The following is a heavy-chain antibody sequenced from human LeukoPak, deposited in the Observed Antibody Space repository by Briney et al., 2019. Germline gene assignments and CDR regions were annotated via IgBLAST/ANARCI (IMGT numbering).Heavy chain of an antibody. V-gene: IGHV3-53*01. CDR2: IYSGGST. CDR3: ARDSKRGYTDY. D-gene: IGHD5-12*01. CDR1: GFTVSSNY. J-gene: IGHJ4*02. Sequence: PGGSLRLSCAASGFTVSSNYMSWVRQAPGKGLEWASVIYSGGSTYYADSVKGRFTISRDNSKNTLYLQMNSLRAEDTAVYYCARDSKRGYTDYWGQGTLVTVSS.